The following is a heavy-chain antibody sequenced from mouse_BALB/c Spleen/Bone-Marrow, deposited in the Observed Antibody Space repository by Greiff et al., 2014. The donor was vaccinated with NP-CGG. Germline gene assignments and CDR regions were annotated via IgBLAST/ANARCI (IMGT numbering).Heavy chain of an antibody. J-gene: IGHJ2*01. CDR3: AVYYRCDLDY. CDR2: IFPGDGET. V-gene: IGHV1-80*01. CDR1: GYAFGAYW. D-gene: IGHD2-14*01. Sequence: VQLVESGAELVRPGSSVKISCKASGYAFGAYWMNWVKQRPGQGLEWIGQIFPGDGETNYNGNFKAEATLTADKSSTTAYMQLSSLTSEYSAVYFCAVYYRCDLDYWGQGTTLTVSS.